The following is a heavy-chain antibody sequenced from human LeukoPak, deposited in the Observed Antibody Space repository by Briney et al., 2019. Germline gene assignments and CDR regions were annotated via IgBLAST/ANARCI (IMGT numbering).Heavy chain of an antibody. CDR1: GFTFSRHN. J-gene: IGHJ3*02. CDR3: VSDRETQEQI. V-gene: IGHV3-64D*09. D-gene: IGHD1-26*01. CDR2: ISYNGDST. Sequence: PGGSLRLSCSGSGFTFSRHNMHWVRPAPGKGLEYVSAISYNGDSTYYVDSVKGRFTISRDNSKNTLDLQMSSLRPEDTAVYYCVSDRETQEQIWGPGTLVTVSS.